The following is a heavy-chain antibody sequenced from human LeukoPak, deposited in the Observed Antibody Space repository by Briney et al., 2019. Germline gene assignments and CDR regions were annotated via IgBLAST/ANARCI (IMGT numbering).Heavy chain of an antibody. J-gene: IGHJ4*02. V-gene: IGHV3-48*02. D-gene: IGHD5-18*01. CDR2: ISTGSSTI. Sequence: GGSLRLSCEASGFTFSTYSMNCVRQAPGKGLEWVSFISTGSSTIYYADSVKGRFTISRDNAKNSLYLQMNSLRDEDTAVYYCARVAEIQLWLRSAFDYWGQGTLVTVSS. CDR1: GFTFSTYS. CDR3: ARVAEIQLWLRSAFDY.